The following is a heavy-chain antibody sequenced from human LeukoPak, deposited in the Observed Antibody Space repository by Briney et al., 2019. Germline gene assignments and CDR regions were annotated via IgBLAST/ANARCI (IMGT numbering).Heavy chain of an antibody. CDR2: ISSSGNT. V-gene: IGHV4-39*02. CDR3: ARLGAGPTYYDFWSGYSSFYFDY. J-gene: IGHJ4*02. Sequence: SETLSLTCIVSGGSTSGGNYYWGWIRQPPGKGLEWIGGISSSGNTYYNPSLKSRITISIDTSKNHFSLKLSSVTAADTAVYYCARLGAGPTYYDFWSGYSSFYFDYWGQGTLVTISS. CDR1: GGSTSGGNYY. D-gene: IGHD3-3*01.